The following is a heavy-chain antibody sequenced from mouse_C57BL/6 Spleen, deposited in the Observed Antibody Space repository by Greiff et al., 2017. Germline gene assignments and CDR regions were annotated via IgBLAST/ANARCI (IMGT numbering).Heavy chain of an antibody. J-gene: IGHJ2*01. CDR3: AGRVGGAFDY. CDR1: GYTFTSYW. V-gene: IGHV1-50*01. Sequence: VQLQQPGAELVKPGASVKLSCKASGYTFTSYWMQWVKQRPGQGLEWIGEIDPSDSYTNYNQKFKGKATLTVDTSSSTAYMQLSSLTSEDSAGYYCAGRVGGAFDYWGQGTTLTVSS. CDR2: IDPSDSYT.